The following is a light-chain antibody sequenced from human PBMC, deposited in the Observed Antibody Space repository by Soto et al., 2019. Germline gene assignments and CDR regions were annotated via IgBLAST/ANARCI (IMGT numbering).Light chain of an antibody. Sequence: QSALTQPASMSGSPGQSITISCTGTSSDIGGYNYVSWYQQHPGKAPKLMIYDVSNWPSGVSNRFSGSKSGNTASLTISGLQAEDEADYYCSSYTSSSTVVFSGGTKLTVL. CDR3: SSYTSSSTVV. V-gene: IGLV2-14*03. CDR1: SSDIGGYNY. CDR2: DVS. J-gene: IGLJ2*01.